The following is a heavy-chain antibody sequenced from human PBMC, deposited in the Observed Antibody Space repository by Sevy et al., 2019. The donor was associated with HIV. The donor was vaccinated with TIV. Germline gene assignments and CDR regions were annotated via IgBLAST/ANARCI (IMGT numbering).Heavy chain of an antibody. V-gene: IGHV3-11*01. CDR3: AGYYDFWSGYPGMDV. J-gene: IGHJ6*02. CDR2: ISSSGSTI. Sequence: GGSLRLSCAASGFTFSDYYMSWIRQAPGKGLEWVSYISSSGSTIYYADSVKGRVTISRDNAKNSLYLQMNSLRAEDTAVYYCAGYYDFWSGYPGMDVWGQGTTVTVSS. D-gene: IGHD3-3*01. CDR1: GFTFSDYY.